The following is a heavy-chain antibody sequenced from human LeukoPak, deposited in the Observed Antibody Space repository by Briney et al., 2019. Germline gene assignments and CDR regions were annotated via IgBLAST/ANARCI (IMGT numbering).Heavy chain of an antibody. CDR2: IIPIFGTA. Sequence: SVKISCKASGGTFSSYAISWVRQAPGQGLEWMGGIIPIFGTANYAQKFQGRVTITADESTSTAYMELSSLRSEDTAVYYCARLPLESETYYYDSSGSLDFDYWGQGTLVTVSS. CDR1: GGTFSSYA. D-gene: IGHD3-22*01. J-gene: IGHJ4*02. V-gene: IGHV1-69*01. CDR3: ARLPLESETYYYDSSGSLDFDY.